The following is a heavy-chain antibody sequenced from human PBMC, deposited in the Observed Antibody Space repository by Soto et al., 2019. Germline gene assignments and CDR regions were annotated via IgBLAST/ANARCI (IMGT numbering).Heavy chain of an antibody. V-gene: IGHV1-69*06. CDR1: GDTFTTNS. Sequence: QVQLVQSGAGVKKPGSSVKVSCKASGDTFTTNSLNWVRQAPGQGLEWMVGIIPVVSTTKYAQKYHDRVTITGDKSTNTAYMELSSLRSHHTAVYYCASGLLHATTYFDYWGQRTPVTVSS. CDR3: ASGLLHATTYFDY. D-gene: IGHD1-26*01. J-gene: IGHJ4*02. CDR2: IIPVVSTT.